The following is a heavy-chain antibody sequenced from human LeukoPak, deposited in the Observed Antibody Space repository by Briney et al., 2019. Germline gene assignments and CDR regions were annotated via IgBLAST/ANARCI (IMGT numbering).Heavy chain of an antibody. Sequence: GGSLRLSCVASGLTVSGNSMSWVRQAPGKGLEWVSTTNSGGNTYYGDSVRGRFTVSRDNSKNTLYLQMNSLRAEDAAVYYCARVKDPSGLFYWGQGAQVTVSS. CDR3: ARVKDPSGLFY. CDR2: TNSGGNT. D-gene: IGHD2-15*01. J-gene: IGHJ4*02. V-gene: IGHV3-53*01. CDR1: GLTVSGNS.